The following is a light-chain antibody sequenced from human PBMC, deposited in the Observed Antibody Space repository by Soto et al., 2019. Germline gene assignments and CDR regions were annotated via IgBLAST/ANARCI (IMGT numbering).Light chain of an antibody. CDR1: SSNIGAGSD. Sequence: QSVLTQPPSVSGAPGQRVAISCTGSSSNIGAGSDVHWYQQLPGSAPKRLIYGNTNRPSGVPDRFSGSRSGTSASLAITGLQAEDEADYYCQSYDSSLSVGVFGGGTKLTVL. CDR3: QSYDSSLSVGV. CDR2: GNT. J-gene: IGLJ3*02. V-gene: IGLV1-40*01.